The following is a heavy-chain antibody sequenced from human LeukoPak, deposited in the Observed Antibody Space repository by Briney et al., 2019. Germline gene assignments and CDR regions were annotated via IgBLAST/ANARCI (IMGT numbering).Heavy chain of an antibody. D-gene: IGHD2-2*01. J-gene: IGHJ6*03. CDR2: ISSSSSYI. V-gene: IGHV3-21*01. CDR1: GFTFSSYS. CDR3: AREVQYQLDYYYYMDV. Sequence: PGGSLRLSCAASGFTFSSYSMNWVRQAPGKGLEWVSSISSSSSYIYYADSVKGRFTISRDNAKNSLYLQMNSLRAEDTAVYYCAREVQYQLDYYYYMDVWGKGTTVTVSS.